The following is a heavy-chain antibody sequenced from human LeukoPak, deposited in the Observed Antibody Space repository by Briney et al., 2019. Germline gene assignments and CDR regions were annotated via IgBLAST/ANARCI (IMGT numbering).Heavy chain of an antibody. D-gene: IGHD2-2*01. CDR3: ARPATGYCSSAGCHWDS. V-gene: IGHV3-21*01. Sequence: GGSLRLSCAASGFTFSTHSMYWVRQAPGKGLELVSSMSASSNFIHYAESVRCRFTISRDNAKNSLYLQMNSLGAHDTAVYYCARPATGYCSSAGCHWDSWGQGTLVTVSS. J-gene: IGHJ4*02. CDR2: MSASSNFI. CDR1: GFTFSTHS.